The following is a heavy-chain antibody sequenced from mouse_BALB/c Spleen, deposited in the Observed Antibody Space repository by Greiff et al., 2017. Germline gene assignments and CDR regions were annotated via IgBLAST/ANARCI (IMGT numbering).Heavy chain of an antibody. J-gene: IGHJ4*01. CDR3: ARSYGRAMDY. Sequence: VQVVESGAELVRPGVSVKISCKGSGYTFTDYAMHWVKQSHAKSLEWIGVISTYYGDASYNQKFKGKATMTVDKSSSTAYMELARLTSEDSAIYYCARSYGRAMDYWGQGTSVTVSS. D-gene: IGHD1-1*02. CDR1: GYTFTDYA. CDR2: ISTYYGDA. V-gene: IGHV1S137*01.